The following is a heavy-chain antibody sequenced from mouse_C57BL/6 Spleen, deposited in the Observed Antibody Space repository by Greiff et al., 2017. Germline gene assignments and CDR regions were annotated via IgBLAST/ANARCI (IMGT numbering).Heavy chain of an antibody. CDR1: GFTFSDYG. CDR3: ARRGGSSYVTWFAY. J-gene: IGHJ3*01. CDR2: ISSGCSTF. Sequence: EVKLMESGGGLVKPGGSLKLSCAASGFTFSDYGMHWVRQSPEKGLEWVAYISSGCSTFYYADTVKGRFTISRDNAKNTLFLQMTSLRSEDTAMDYCARRGGSSYVTWFAYWGQGTLVTVSA. V-gene: IGHV5-17*01. D-gene: IGHD1-1*01.